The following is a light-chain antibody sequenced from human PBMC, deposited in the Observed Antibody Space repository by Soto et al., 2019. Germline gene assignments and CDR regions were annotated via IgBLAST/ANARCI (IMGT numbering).Light chain of an antibody. J-gene: IGKJ2*01. Sequence: ESVLTQSPGNLSLSPGESATLSCRASQSVSSSFFAWYQQKPGQPPRVLIYGASTRATGIPDRFSGSGSGTDFTRTISRLEPEYFAVYYCQQYRTPKYTFGQGTNLKIK. CDR2: GAS. V-gene: IGKV3-20*01. CDR3: QQYRTPKYT. CDR1: QSVSSSF.